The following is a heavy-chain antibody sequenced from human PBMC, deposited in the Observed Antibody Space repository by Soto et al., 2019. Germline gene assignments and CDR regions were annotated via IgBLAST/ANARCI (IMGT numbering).Heavy chain of an antibody. CDR2: IHYSGST. CDR3: ASGGYCSGGSCYPRLVFQH. D-gene: IGHD2-15*01. Sequence: ETLSLTCTVSGDSISSYYWSWIRQPPGKGLEWIGYIHYSGSTNYNPSLKSRVTISVDTSKNQFSLKLSSVTAADTAVYYCASGGYCSGGSCYPRLVFQHWGQGTLVTV. V-gene: IGHV4-59*01. J-gene: IGHJ1*01. CDR1: GDSISSYY.